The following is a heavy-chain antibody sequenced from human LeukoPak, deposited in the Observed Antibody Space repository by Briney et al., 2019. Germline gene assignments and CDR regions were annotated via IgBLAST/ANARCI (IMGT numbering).Heavy chain of an antibody. CDR3: ARDRAYKAFDY. Sequence: GGSLRLSFSAPGFTFITFWMIWVPRAPGKGLEWVASITRNGSEKYYVDSVRGRFTISRDDDKNSVYLQMNSLRAEDTAVYYCARDRAYKAFDYWGQGNLVSVSS. D-gene: IGHD5-24*01. CDR2: ITRNGSEK. J-gene: IGHJ4*02. V-gene: IGHV3-7*01. CDR1: GFTFITFW.